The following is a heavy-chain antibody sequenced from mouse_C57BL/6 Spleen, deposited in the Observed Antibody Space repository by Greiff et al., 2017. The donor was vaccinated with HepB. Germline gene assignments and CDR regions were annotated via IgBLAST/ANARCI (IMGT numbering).Heavy chain of an antibody. V-gene: IGHV14-3*01. Sequence: VQLKESVAELVRPGASVKLSCTASGFNIKNTYMHWVKQRPEQGLEWIGRIDPANGNTKYAPKFQGKATITADTSSNTAYLQLSSLTSEDTAIYYCARGYYGNYGGYAMDYWGQGTSVTVSS. D-gene: IGHD2-1*01. J-gene: IGHJ4*01. CDR3: ARGYYGNYGGYAMDY. CDR1: GFNIKNTY. CDR2: IDPANGNT.